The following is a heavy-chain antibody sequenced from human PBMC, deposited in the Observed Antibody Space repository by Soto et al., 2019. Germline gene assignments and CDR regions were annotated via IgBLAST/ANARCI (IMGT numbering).Heavy chain of an antibody. Sequence: QVQLQESGPGLVKPSQTLSLTCTVSGGSISSGGYYWSWIRQHQGKGLEWIVYIYYSGSTYYNPSLKRRVTISVDTSKNQCSLKLSSVTAADTAVYYCAREGDFWSGPRVVDYWVQGTLVTVSS. CDR3: AREGDFWSGPRVVDY. CDR2: IYYSGST. D-gene: IGHD3-3*01. V-gene: IGHV4-31*03. CDR1: GGSISSGGYY. J-gene: IGHJ4*02.